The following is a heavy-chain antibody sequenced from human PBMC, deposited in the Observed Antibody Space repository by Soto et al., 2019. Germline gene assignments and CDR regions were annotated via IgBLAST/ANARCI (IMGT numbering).Heavy chain of an antibody. Sequence: EVQLVESGGVSVQPGGPLRLSCAASGFSLSNYWMHWVRQAPGKGLVWVSRINIDGSTTTYADSVKGRFTISRDNDKNTLYLQMNSLRDEDTAVYYCVRIRRGDGYTFGYWGQGTLVTVSS. CDR1: GFSLSNYW. CDR3: VRIRRGDGYTFGY. D-gene: IGHD5-12*01. J-gene: IGHJ4*02. V-gene: IGHV3-74*01. CDR2: INIDGSTT.